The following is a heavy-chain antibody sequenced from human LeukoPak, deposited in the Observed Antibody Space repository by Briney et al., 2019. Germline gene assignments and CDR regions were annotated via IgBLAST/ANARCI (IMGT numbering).Heavy chain of an antibody. D-gene: IGHD4-23*01. Sequence: ASVKVSFTASVYTFTGYFMHWVRQAPGQGGEGMGWINPNSGGTKYAQKFQGRVTMTRDKSITTAYMELSRLTSDDTAVYYCARGRGAATTVVTATLDDYWGQGTLVTVS. CDR2: INPNSGGT. J-gene: IGHJ4*02. V-gene: IGHV1-2*02. CDR1: VYTFTGYF. CDR3: ARGRGAATTVVTATLDDY.